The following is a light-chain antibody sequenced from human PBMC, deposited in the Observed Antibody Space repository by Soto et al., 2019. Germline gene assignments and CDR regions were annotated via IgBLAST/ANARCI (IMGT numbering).Light chain of an antibody. CDR3: QQYSSHST. J-gene: IGKJ1*01. V-gene: IGKV1-5*01. CDR1: QSILTW. CDR2: DAS. Sequence: DIQMTQSPSTRSASVGDRVTITCRASQSILTWLAWYQQKPGKAPKLLIYDASNLQSGVPSRFSGSVSGTEFSLTISSLQPDDFATYYCQQYSSHSTFGQGTKVDIK.